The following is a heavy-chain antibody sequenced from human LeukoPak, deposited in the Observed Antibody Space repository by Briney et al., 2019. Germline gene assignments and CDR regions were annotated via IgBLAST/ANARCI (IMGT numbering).Heavy chain of an antibody. Sequence: SETLSLTSTVSGVSPCSASSCGGRQSPGKGLEWIGCMFYSGSTNFNPSLKSRVTISIDTAKSQLSLSLTSVTAADTAVYYCAGTGSGYCSGGTCCAAGTHYWGQGTLVTVSS. CDR1: GVSPCSAS. D-gene: IGHD2-15*01. V-gene: IGHV4-59*01. CDR2: MFYSGST. CDR3: AGTGSGYCSGGTCCAAGTHY. J-gene: IGHJ4*02.